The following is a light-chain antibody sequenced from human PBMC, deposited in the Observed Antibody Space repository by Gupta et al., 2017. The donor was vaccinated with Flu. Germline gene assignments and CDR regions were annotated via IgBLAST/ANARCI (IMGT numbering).Light chain of an antibody. CDR1: QRITRW. Sequence: PSTLSTSVVDRVTITGRARQRITRWLAWYQQKPGKAPILLIYMASKLDTGVPSRFSGSGSGTEFTLTISSLQPDDFATYYCRQDNTHPWTFGQWTRVEI. V-gene: IGKV1-5*03. CDR3: RQDNTHPWT. CDR2: MAS. J-gene: IGKJ1*01.